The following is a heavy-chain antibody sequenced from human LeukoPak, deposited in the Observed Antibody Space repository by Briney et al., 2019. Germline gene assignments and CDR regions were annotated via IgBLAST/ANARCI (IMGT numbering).Heavy chain of an antibody. J-gene: IGHJ4*02. Sequence: GGSLRLSCAASGFTFSSYGMHWVRQAPGKGLEWVAVIWYDGSNKYYADSVKGRFTISRDNSKNTLYLQMNSLRAEDTAVYYCATEGTYYYDSSGYYYDTGFDYWGQGTLVTVSS. CDR3: ATEGTYYYDSSGYYYDTGFDY. CDR2: IWYDGSNK. V-gene: IGHV3-33*01. CDR1: GFTFSSYG. D-gene: IGHD3-22*01.